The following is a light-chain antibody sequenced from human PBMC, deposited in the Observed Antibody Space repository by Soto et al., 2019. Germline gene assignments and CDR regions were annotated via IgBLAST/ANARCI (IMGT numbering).Light chain of an antibody. V-gene: IGLV2-14*01. J-gene: IGLJ2*01. CDR2: EVS. CDR3: SSYTSSSTYVV. Sequence: QSALTQPASVSGSPGPSITISCTGTSSDVGGYNYVSWYQQHPGKAPKLMIYEVSNRPSGVSNRFSGSKSGNTAALTISGLQAEDESDYYCSSYTSSSTYVVFGGGTQLTVL. CDR1: SSDVGGYNY.